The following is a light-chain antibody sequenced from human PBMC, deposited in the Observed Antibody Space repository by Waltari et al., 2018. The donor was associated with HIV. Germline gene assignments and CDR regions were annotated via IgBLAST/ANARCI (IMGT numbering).Light chain of an antibody. J-gene: IGLJ3*02. CDR2: SDI. CDR3: QSYDRSLSASV. V-gene: IGLV1-40*01. Sequence: QSVLPQPPSVAGVPGQRVTISCTGSRSNNRAGYVVHWYQQLPGTAPTPPIYSDIDRPSGVPDRFSGTKSGNSASLAITGLQAEDEADYYCQSYDRSLSASVFGGGTKLTVL. CDR1: RSNNRAGYV.